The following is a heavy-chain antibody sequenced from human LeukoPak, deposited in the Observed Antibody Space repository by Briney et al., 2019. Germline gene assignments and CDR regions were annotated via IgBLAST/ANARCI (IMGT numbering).Heavy chain of an antibody. Sequence: SETLSLTCAVYGGSFSGNYWSWIRQPPGKGLEWIGEINHNGSPNYNPSLKSRVTISVDTSKNQFSLKLSSVTAADTAVYYCARGITKMDVWGKGTTVTASS. J-gene: IGHJ6*04. CDR2: INHNGSP. V-gene: IGHV4-34*01. D-gene: IGHD3-10*01. CDR1: GGSFSGNY. CDR3: ARGITKMDV.